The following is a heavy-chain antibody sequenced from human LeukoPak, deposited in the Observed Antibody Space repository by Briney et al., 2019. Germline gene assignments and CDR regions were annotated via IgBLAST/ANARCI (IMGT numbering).Heavy chain of an antibody. CDR2: ISSSSSTI. J-gene: IGHJ6*02. CDR3: ARENTISYGMDV. V-gene: IGHV3-48*04. D-gene: IGHD3-3*01. Sequence: PGGSLRLSCAASGFTFSSYSMNWVRQAPGKGLEWVSYISSSSSTIYYADSVKGRFTISRDNAKNSLYLQMNSLRAEDTALYHCARENTISYGMDVWGQGTTVTVSS. CDR1: GFTFSSYS.